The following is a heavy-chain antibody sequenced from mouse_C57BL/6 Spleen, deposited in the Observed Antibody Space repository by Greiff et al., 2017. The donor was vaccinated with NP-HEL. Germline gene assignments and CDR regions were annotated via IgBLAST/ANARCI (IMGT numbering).Heavy chain of an antibody. V-gene: IGHV1-64*01. CDR3: ARSLYYGYDKDYFDY. CDR1: GYTFTSYW. J-gene: IGHJ2*01. D-gene: IGHD2-2*01. Sequence: VQLQQPGAELVKPGASVKLSCKASGYTFTSYWMHWVKQRPGQGLEWIGMIHPNSGSTNYNEKFKSKATLTVDKSSSTAYMQLSSLTSEDSAVYYCARSLYYGYDKDYFDYWGQGTTLTVSS. CDR2: IHPNSGST.